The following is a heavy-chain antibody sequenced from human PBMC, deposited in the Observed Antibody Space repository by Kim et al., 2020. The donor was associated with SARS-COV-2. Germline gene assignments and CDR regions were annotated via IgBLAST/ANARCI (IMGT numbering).Heavy chain of an antibody. D-gene: IGHD5-12*01. CDR2: INPSGCST. J-gene: IGHJ6*01. V-gene: IGHV1-46*03. CDR1: GYTFTSHY. CDR3: SRANGAYDRYFYY. Sequence: SVNVSCKTSGYTFTSHYIHWVRQAPGQGLDWMGMINPSGCSTTHAQDVQGRVTLTRDTSTTTVYMELWRFSTHDTAGYFCSRANGAYDRYFYY.